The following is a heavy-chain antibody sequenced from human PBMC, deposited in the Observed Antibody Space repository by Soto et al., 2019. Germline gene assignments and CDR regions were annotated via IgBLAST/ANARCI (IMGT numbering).Heavy chain of an antibody. D-gene: IGHD3-22*01. CDR1: GFTFDDYA. V-gene: IGHV3-9*01. CDR3: VKDSESSGYLTHLDY. CDR2: LTWNGEVI. J-gene: IGHJ4*02. Sequence: EVQLAESGGALVQPGRSLRLSCVASGFTFDDYAIHWVRQTPGKGLEWVSGLTWNGEVIGYADSVKGRFTISRDNAKNSLYLEMNSLRPEDTALYYCVKDSESSGYLTHLDYWGQGPWSPSPQ.